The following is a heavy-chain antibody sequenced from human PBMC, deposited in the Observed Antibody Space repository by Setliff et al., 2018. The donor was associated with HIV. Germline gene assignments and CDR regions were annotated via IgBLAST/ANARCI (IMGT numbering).Heavy chain of an antibody. CDR3: ARMGGRVDMTTATTFGYFQD. V-gene: IGHV5-51*01. Sequence: GESLKISCKGSGYTFTNYWIGWVRQMPGKGLEWMGIIYPGDSDARYSPSFQGQVTISADKSISTAYLQWTSLKASDTATYYCARMGGRVDMTTATTFGYFQDWGRGTLVTVSS. D-gene: IGHD4-17*01. J-gene: IGHJ1*01. CDR1: GYTFTNYW. CDR2: IYPGDSDA.